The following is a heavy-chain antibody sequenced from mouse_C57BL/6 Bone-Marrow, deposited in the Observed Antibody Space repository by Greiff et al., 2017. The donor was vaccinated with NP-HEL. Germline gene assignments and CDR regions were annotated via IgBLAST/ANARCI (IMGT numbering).Heavy chain of an antibody. V-gene: IGHV5-4*01. J-gene: IGHJ2*01. D-gene: IGHD3-3*01. CDR3: ARDGRLYYYDY. Sequence: EVHLVESGGGLVKPGGSLKLSCAASGFTFSSYAMSWVRQTPEKRLEWVATISDGGSYTYYPDNVKGRFTISRDNAKNNLYLQMSHLKSEDTAMYYCARDGRLYYYDYWGQGTTLTVAS. CDR1: GFTFSSYA. CDR2: ISDGGSYT.